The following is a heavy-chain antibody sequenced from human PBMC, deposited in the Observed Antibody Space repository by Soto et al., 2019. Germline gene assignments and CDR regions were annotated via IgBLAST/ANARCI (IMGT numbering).Heavy chain of an antibody. CDR3: ARRYGSCFDY. J-gene: IGHJ4*02. CDR2: IYYSGST. Sequence: QVQLQESGPGLVKPSETLSLTCTVSGGSISSYYWSWIRQPPGKGLEWIRYIYYSGSTHYNPSPXCXVXIAXDTSTNQFALKLGSVTAADTAVYYCARRYGSCFDYWGQGTLVTVSS. V-gene: IGHV4-59*08. D-gene: IGHD5-18*01. CDR1: GGSISSYY.